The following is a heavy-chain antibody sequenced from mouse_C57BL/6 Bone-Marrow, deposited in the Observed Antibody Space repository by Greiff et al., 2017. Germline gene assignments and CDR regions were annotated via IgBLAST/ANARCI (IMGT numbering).Heavy chain of an antibody. Sequence: EVQLQQSGTVLARPGASVKMSCKTSGYTFTSYWMHWVKQRPGQGLEWIGAIYPGNSDTSYNQKFKGKAKLTAVTSASTAYMELSSLTNEDSAVXYCTSYYSNSYYFDYWGQGTTLTVSS. J-gene: IGHJ2*01. CDR2: IYPGNSDT. V-gene: IGHV1-5*01. CDR3: TSYYSNSYYFDY. CDR1: GYTFTSYW. D-gene: IGHD2-5*01.